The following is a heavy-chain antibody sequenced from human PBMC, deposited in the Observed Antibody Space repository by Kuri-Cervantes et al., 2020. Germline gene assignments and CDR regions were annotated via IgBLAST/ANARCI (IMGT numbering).Heavy chain of an antibody. CDR2: IIPIFGTA. CDR3: AREAAFGSSSWFDP. Sequence: SVKVSCKASGGTFSSYAISWVRQAPGQGLEWMGGIIPIFGTANYAQKFQGRVTITADKSTSTAYMELNSLRAEDTAVYYCAREAAFGSSSWFDPWGQGTLVTVSS. CDR1: GGTFSSYA. D-gene: IGHD6-6*01. J-gene: IGHJ5*02. V-gene: IGHV1-69*06.